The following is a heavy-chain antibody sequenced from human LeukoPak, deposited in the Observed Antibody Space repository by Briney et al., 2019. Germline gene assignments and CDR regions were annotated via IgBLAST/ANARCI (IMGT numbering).Heavy chain of an antibody. D-gene: IGHD6-25*01. CDR1: GGSFSGYY. CDR3: AILSAEGWFDP. V-gene: IGHV4-34*01. CDR2: INHSGST. Sequence: SETLSLTCAVYGGSFSGYYWSWIRQPPGKGLEWIGEINHSGSTNFNPSLKSRVTISVDTSKNQFSLKLSSVTAADTAVYYCAILSAEGWFDPWGQGTLVTVSS. J-gene: IGHJ5*02.